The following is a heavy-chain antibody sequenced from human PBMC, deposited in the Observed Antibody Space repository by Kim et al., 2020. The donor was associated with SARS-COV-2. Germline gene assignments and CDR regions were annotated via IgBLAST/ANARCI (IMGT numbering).Heavy chain of an antibody. V-gene: IGHV4-39*01. CDR3: MSYSSCSPYFYAVDV. Sequence: SETLSLTCSVSGGSINTRTYRWGWIRQPPDRGLQWIGSITDDGTTFYTPSLKSRVTIFVDTSTNQLSLRLGSVTATDTAGYYCMSYSSCSPYFYAVDVWG. D-gene: IGHD2-21*01. CDR1: GGSINTRTYR. CDR2: ITDDGTT. J-gene: IGHJ6*01.